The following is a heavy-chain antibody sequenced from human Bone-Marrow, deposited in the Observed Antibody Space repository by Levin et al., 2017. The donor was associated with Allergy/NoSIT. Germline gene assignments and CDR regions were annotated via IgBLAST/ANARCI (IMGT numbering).Heavy chain of an antibody. CDR1: GFPFRNSS. J-gene: IGHJ6*02. CDR3: ARDCPHLSYSSTWYYYYGMDV. Sequence: LSLTCAASGFPFRNSSMNWVRPAPGKGLEWVSYISDSSSSIFYADSVKGRFTISRDNAKNSLFLQMNSLRDEDTAVYYCARDCPHLSYSSTWYYYYGMDVWGQGTTVTVSS. D-gene: IGHD6-13*01. CDR2: ISDSSSSI. V-gene: IGHV3-48*02.